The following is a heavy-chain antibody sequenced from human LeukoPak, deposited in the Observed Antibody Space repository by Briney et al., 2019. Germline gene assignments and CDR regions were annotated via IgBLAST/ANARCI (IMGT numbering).Heavy chain of an antibody. V-gene: IGHV1-8*01. Sequence: VASVKVSCKASGYTFTSYDINWVRQATGQGLEWMGWMNPNSGNTGYAQKFQGRVTMTRNTSISTAYMELSSLRSEDTAVYYCARFVVVVAASGMDVWGQGTLVTVSS. J-gene: IGHJ4*02. CDR3: ARFVVVVAASGMDV. CDR2: MNPNSGNT. D-gene: IGHD2-15*01. CDR1: GYTFTSYD.